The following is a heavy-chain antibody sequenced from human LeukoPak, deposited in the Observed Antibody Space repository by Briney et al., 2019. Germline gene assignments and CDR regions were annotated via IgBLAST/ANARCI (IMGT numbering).Heavy chain of an antibody. CDR2: ISAQHGQT. V-gene: IGHV1-18*01. J-gene: IGHJ5*02. D-gene: IGHD3-10*01. CDR1: GYSDNFYG. Sequence: VASVKVSCKTSGYSDNFYGITWVRQVAGQELEWMGWISAQHGQTEYAPNSQDRVTMTTDTYTNTAYMELRSLRSDDTAVYYCARGYYYGSGSRGRGYWFDPWGQGTLVTVSS. CDR3: ARGYYYGSGSRGRGYWFDP.